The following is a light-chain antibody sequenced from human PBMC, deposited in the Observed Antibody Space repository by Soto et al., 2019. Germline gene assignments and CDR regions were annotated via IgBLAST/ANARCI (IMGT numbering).Light chain of an antibody. J-gene: IGKJ4*01. CDR1: QSISTY. Sequence: DIQMTQSPSSLSASVGDRVTLTCRASQSISTYLNWYQHKPGKAPKLLIDAASSLQTGVPSRFSGSGSGTDFTLTISSLQPEDFATYYCQQSYSTPLTFGGGTKVEIK. CDR3: QQSYSTPLT. V-gene: IGKV1-39*01. CDR2: AAS.